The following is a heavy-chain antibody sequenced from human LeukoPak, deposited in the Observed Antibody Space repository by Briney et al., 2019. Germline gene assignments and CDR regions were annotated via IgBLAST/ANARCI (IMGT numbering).Heavy chain of an antibody. V-gene: IGHV3-23*01. CDR1: GFTFSNYA. Sequence: GGSLRLSCAASGFTFSNYAMSWVRQAPGKGLEWVSAISGSGGSTYYADSVKGRSTISRDNSKNTLYLQMNSLRAEDTAVYYCAKSSGWYYYYAMDVWGQGTTVTVSS. D-gene: IGHD6-19*01. J-gene: IGHJ6*02. CDR2: ISGSGGST. CDR3: AKSSGWYYYYAMDV.